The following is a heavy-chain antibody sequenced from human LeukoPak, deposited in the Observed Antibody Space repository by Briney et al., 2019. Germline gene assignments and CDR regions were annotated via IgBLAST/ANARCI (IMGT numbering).Heavy chain of an antibody. V-gene: IGHV4-4*09. Sequence: PSETLSLICNVSGDSFSTGYWSWIRQSPGKGLEWIGFIQDTGITDYNASLQSRLLMSLDTSKNQFSLNLRSVTAADTAVYYCAGRGHRYSRDWGQGILVTISS. CDR3: AGRGHRYSRD. CDR2: IQDTGIT. CDR1: GDSFSTGY. J-gene: IGHJ1*01. D-gene: IGHD2-15*01.